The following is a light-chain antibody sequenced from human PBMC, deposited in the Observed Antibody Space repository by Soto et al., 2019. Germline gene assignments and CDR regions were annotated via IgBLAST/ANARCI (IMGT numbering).Light chain of an antibody. J-gene: IGKJ5*01. CDR3: QQYGYSLIT. CDR1: QSVSSSH. CDR2: AAS. Sequence: EIVLTQSPVTLSLSPGAIATLSCSSSQSVSSSHLAWYQHKPGQAPRLLIYAASSRATGSPDRFSGGGSGTDFTLTISRLEPEDFAVYYCQQYGYSLITFGQGKRREI. V-gene: IGKV3-20*01.